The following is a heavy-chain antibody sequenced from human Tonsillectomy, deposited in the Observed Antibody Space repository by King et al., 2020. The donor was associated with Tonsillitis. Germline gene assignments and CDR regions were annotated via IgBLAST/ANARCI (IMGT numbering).Heavy chain of an antibody. CDR2: IRSNGGST. Sequence: VQLVESGGGLLQPGGSLRLSCSASGFTFSTYPMYWVRQAPGKGLEYVSDIRSNGGSTNYADSVKGRFSISRDNSKNTLYLQMSSLRAEDTAVYYCVRPSYYDSSGYAFDIWAKGQWSPSLQ. CDR1: GFTFSTYP. D-gene: IGHD3-22*01. J-gene: IGHJ3*02. V-gene: IGHV3-64D*06. CDR3: VRPSYYDSSGYAFDI.